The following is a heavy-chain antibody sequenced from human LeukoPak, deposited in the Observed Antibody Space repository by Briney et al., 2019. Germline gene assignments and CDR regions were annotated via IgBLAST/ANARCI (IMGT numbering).Heavy chain of an antibody. D-gene: IGHD3-3*01. CDR1: GYSFTSYW. Sequence: AGESLKISCKGSGYSFTSYWIGWVRQMPGKGLEWMGIIYPGDSDTRYSPSFQGQVTISADKSISTAYLQWSSLKASDTAMYYCARQGWAYYDFWSGSFDYWGQGTLVTVSS. J-gene: IGHJ4*02. CDR2: IYPGDSDT. V-gene: IGHV5-51*01. CDR3: ARQGWAYYDFWSGSFDY.